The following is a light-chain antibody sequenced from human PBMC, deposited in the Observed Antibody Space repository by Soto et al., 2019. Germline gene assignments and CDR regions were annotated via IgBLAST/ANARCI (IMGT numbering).Light chain of an antibody. J-gene: IGKJ1*01. CDR2: ATS. CDR1: QTINNH. CDR3: EQAHNTPRT. Sequence: DIQMTQSPSSLSASVGDRVTITCRASQTINNHLNWFQQKPGQAPKVLIYATSSLQSGVPSRFSGSGSGTDFTLTISSLQPEDCATYYCEQAHNTPRTFGQGTKVVIK. V-gene: IGKV1-39*01.